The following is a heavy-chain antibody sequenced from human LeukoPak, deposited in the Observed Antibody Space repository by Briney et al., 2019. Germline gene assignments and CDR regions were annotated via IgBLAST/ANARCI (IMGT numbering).Heavy chain of an antibody. V-gene: IGHV3-9*01. D-gene: IGHD3-10*01. Sequence: PGGSLRLSCAASGFTFDDYAMHWVRQAPGKGLEWVSGISWNSGYKGYADSVKGRFTISRDSAKNSLYLQMNSLRAEDTAVYYCASGVMVRGVLDYWGQGTLATVSS. CDR1: GFTFDDYA. CDR3: ASGVMVRGVLDY. CDR2: ISWNSGYK. J-gene: IGHJ4*02.